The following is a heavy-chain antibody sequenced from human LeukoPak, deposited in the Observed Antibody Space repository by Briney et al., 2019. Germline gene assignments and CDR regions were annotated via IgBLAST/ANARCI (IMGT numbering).Heavy chain of an antibody. J-gene: IGHJ4*02. CDR1: GFTFSRYW. Sequence: HPGGSLRLSCAGSGFTFSRYWMSWVRQTPGKGLEWVANIKEDGSEKYHVDSVKGRFTISRDNAKNSLYLQMNSLRAEDTAIYYCAKYRGWGQGTLVTVSS. V-gene: IGHV3-7*01. CDR3: AKYRG. D-gene: IGHD2-2*02. CDR2: IKEDGSEK.